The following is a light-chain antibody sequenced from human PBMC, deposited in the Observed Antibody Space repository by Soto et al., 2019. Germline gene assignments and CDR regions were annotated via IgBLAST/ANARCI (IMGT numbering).Light chain of an antibody. CDR3: HQRSTWPFT. CDR1: QSISSY. CDR2: DAS. V-gene: IGKV3-11*01. Sequence: EIVLTQSPATLSLSPGERATLSCRASQSISSYLAWYQQKPDQAPRLLIYDASNRATGIPARFSGSGAGTDFELPISSLELEDFAVYYCHQRSTWPFTFGPGTKVDI. J-gene: IGKJ3*01.